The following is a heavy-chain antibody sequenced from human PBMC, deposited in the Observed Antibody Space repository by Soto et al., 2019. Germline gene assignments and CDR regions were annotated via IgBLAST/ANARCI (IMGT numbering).Heavy chain of an antibody. D-gene: IGHD3-3*01. CDR2: ISAYNGNT. J-gene: IGHJ5*02. V-gene: IGHV1-18*01. CDR1: GYTFTSYG. Sequence: ASVKVSCKASGYTFTSYGISWVRQAPGQGLEWMGWISAYNGNTNYAQKLQGRVTMTTDTSTSTGYMELRSLRSDDTAVYYCARAHEITIFGVVIQHNWFDPWGQGTLVTVSS. CDR3: ARAHEITIFGVVIQHNWFDP.